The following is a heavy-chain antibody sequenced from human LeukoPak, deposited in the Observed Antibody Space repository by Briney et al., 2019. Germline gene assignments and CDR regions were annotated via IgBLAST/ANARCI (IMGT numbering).Heavy chain of an antibody. CDR3: ARDGLQYYFDY. V-gene: IGHV3-7*04. CDR1: GFTFSSYW. J-gene: IGHJ4*02. Sequence: PGGSLRLSCAASGFTFSSYWISWVRQAPGKGLEWVANIKQDGSEKYYVDSVKGRFTISRDNAKNSLYLQMNSLRAEDTAVYYCARDGLQYYFDYWGQGTLVTVSS. CDR2: IKQDGSEK.